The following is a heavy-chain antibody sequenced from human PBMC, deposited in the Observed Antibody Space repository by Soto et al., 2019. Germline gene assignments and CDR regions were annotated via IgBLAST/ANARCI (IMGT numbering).Heavy chain of an antibody. CDR2: MSYDGTKT. Sequence: SLRLSCAASGFTFSTYGMHWVRQAPGKGLEWVAAMSYDGTKTYYVDSVKGRFSISRDNSRDTLFLQLNSLRHEDTAVYYCAKEYGSTWIDHWGQGTLVTVSS. CDR3: AKEYGSTWIDH. CDR1: GFTFSTYG. D-gene: IGHD6-13*01. J-gene: IGHJ4*02. V-gene: IGHV3-30*18.